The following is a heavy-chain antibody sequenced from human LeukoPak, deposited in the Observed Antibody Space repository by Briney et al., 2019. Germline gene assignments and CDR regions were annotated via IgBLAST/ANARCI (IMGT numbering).Heavy chain of an antibody. CDR1: GGSVRSSSYY. V-gene: IGHV4-39*01. Sequence: PSETQSLTCTVSGGSVRSSSYYWGWIRQPPGKGLEWIGNIYYSGSTYYNPSLESRVTISVDTSKNQFSLRLSSVTAADSAVYYCARGSALAFDIWGQGTMVTVSS. CDR2: IYYSGST. D-gene: IGHD6-19*01. J-gene: IGHJ3*02. CDR3: ARGSALAFDI.